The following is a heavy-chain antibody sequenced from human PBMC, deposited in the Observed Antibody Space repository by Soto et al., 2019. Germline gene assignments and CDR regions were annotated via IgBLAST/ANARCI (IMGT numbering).Heavy chain of an antibody. Sequence: QLQLVQSGGEVKKPGASVRVSCEAYGYPFSKYGISWIRQAPGQGLEWMGWIKPDNGNTDYAQKFQGRVTRTTDPSSNTAYMELRSLRSDDTAVYYCAISYDSGFDPWGQGTLVSVSS. CDR1: GYPFSKYG. J-gene: IGHJ5*02. V-gene: IGHV1-18*04. CDR2: IKPDNGNT. CDR3: AISYDSGFDP. D-gene: IGHD5-12*01.